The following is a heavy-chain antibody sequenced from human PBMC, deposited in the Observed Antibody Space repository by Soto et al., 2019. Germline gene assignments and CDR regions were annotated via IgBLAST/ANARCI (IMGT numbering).Heavy chain of an antibody. J-gene: IGHJ6*02. Sequence: EVQLVESGGGLVQPGGSLRLSCAASGFTFSSYSMNWVRQAPGKGLEWVSYISSSSSTIYYADSVKGRFTISRDNAKNSLYLQMNSLRDEDTAVYYCARGSPGALIYYYGMDVWGQGTTVTVSS. CDR2: ISSSSSTI. D-gene: IGHD3-16*02. CDR3: ARGSPGALIYYYGMDV. CDR1: GFTFSSYS. V-gene: IGHV3-48*02.